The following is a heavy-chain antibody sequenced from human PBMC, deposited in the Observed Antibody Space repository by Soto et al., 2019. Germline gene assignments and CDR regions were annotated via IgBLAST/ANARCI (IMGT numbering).Heavy chain of an antibody. Sequence: QLQLQESGPGLVKPSETLSLTCTVSGGSVSSSSYYWGXXXQPPGKGLEWIGSVYYSGSTYYNPXXXXXXXXXXXXXXXXXXXXXXXXXXXXXXXXXXXXXXXXXXXXYYFDYWGQGALVTVSS. J-gene: IGHJ4*02. CDR1: GGSVSSSSYY. CDR2: VYYSGST. V-gene: IGHV4-39*01. CDR3: XXXXXXXXXXYYFDY.